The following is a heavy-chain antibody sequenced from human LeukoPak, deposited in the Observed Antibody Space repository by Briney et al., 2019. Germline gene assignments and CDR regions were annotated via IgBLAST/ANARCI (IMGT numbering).Heavy chain of an antibody. CDR2: IYPGDSDT. J-gene: IGHJ6*02. CDR3: ARHDVGEYSSSFGNYYGMDV. Sequence: GESLKISCKGSGYSFPSYWIGWVRQMPGKGLEWMGIIYPGDSDTRYSPSFQGQVTISADKSISTAYLQWSSLKASDTAMYYCARHDVGEYSSSFGNYYGMDVWGQGTTVTVSS. D-gene: IGHD6-6*01. V-gene: IGHV5-51*01. CDR1: GYSFPSYW.